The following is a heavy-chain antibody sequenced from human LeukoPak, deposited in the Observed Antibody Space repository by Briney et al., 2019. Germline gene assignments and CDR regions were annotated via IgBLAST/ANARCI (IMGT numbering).Heavy chain of an antibody. CDR2: ISSSSSYI. D-gene: IGHD1-26*01. V-gene: IGHV3-21*01. CDR3: AKGIVGATTTPTYDY. CDR1: GFTFSSYS. Sequence: GDSLRLSCAASGFTFSSYSMNWVRQAPGKGLEWVSSISSSSSYIYYADSVKGRFTISRDNAKNSLYLQMNSLRAEDTAVYYCAKGIVGATTTPTYDYWGQGTLVTVSS. J-gene: IGHJ4*02.